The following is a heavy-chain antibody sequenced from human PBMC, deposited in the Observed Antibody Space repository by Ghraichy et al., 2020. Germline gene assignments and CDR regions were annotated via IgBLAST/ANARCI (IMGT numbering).Heavy chain of an antibody. D-gene: IGHD3-10*01. V-gene: IGHV4-34*01. J-gene: IGHJ6*03. Sequence: SETLSLTCAVYGGSFSGYYWSWIRQPPGKGLEWIGEINHSGSTNYNPSLKSRVTISVETSKNQFSLKLSSVTAADTAVYYCARGNPITMVRGVLHHHYYDYYYMDVWGKGTTVTVSS. CDR2: INHSGST. CDR1: GGSFSGYY. CDR3: ARGNPITMVRGVLHHHYYDYYYMDV.